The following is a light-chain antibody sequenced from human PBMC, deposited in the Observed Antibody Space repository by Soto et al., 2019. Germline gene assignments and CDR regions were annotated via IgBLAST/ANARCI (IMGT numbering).Light chain of an antibody. Sequence: EIVLTQSPGTLSLSPGERATLSCRASQSVSSSYLAWYQQKPGQAPRLLIYGASSRATGIPDRFSGSGSGTDFTLTISRLEPEDFAVYYCQQYNKWPFNFGPGTKVDIK. CDR3: QQYNKWPFN. J-gene: IGKJ3*01. CDR1: QSVSSSY. V-gene: IGKV3-20*01. CDR2: GAS.